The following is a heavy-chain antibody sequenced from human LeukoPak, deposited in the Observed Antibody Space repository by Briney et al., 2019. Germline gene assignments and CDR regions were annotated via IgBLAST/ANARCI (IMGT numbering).Heavy chain of an antibody. Sequence: SVKVSCKASGGTFSSYTISWVRQAPGQGLEWMGGIIPIFGTANYAQKLQGRVTITTDESTSTAYMELSSLRSEDTAVYYCARDRFTAWYGNLNWFDPWGQGTLVTVSS. V-gene: IGHV1-69*05. D-gene: IGHD2-15*01. J-gene: IGHJ5*02. CDR2: IIPIFGTA. CDR3: ARDRFTAWYGNLNWFDP. CDR1: GGTFSSYT.